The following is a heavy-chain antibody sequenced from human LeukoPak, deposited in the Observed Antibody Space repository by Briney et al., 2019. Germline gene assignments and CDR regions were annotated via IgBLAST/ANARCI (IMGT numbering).Heavy chain of an antibody. CDR3: ARRYCSGGTCYFFDY. CDR2: INPRDSDT. CDR1: GYSFTIHW. Sequence: KHGESLKISCKGSGYSFTIHWIAWVRPMPGKGLEYMGIINPRDSDTRYSPSFQGQVTISADKSISTAYLQWSSLEASDTAMYYCARRYCSGGTCYFFDYWGQGTLVTVSS. J-gene: IGHJ4*02. V-gene: IGHV5-51*01. D-gene: IGHD2-15*01.